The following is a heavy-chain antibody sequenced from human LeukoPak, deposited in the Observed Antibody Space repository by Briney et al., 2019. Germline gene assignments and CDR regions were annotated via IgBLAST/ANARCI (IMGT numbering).Heavy chain of an antibody. CDR3: ARVIRLRPDP. Sequence: PSETLSLTCTVSGGSISSSSYYWGWIRQPPGKGLEWIGSIYYSGSTYYNPSLKSRVTISVDTSKNQFSLKLSSVTAADTAVYYCARVIRLRPDPWGQGTLVTVSS. J-gene: IGHJ5*02. CDR1: GGSISSSSYY. D-gene: IGHD1-1*01. CDR2: IYYSGST. V-gene: IGHV4-39*07.